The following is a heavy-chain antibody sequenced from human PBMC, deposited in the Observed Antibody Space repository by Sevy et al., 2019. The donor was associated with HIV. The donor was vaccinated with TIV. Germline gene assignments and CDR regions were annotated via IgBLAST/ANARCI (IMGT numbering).Heavy chain of an antibody. V-gene: IGHV3-23*01. CDR3: AKARRSILYFFDH. D-gene: IGHD2-21*01. Sequence: GGSLRLSCAASGFTFSNVAMSWVHQAPGKGLEWVFAISATGGSTYYADSVKGRFTISRDNSKNTLYLQMNNLRAEDTAVYYCAKARRSILYFFDHWGQGTLVTVSS. J-gene: IGHJ4*02. CDR1: GFTFSNVA. CDR2: ISATGGST.